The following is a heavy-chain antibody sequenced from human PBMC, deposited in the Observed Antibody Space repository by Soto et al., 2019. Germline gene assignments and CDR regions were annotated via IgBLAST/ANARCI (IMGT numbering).Heavy chain of an antibody. V-gene: IGHV4-31*03. Sequence: QVQLQESGPGLVKPSQTLSLTCTVSGGSISSGGYYWSWVRQHPGKGLEWIGYIHYSGSTYYNPSLKSRVTIALDTSKNQFTLRLRSVTAADTAGYYWARDDYIKRNYYYYGLDGWGQGNTVTVSS. CDR2: IHYSGST. CDR1: GGSISSGGYY. CDR3: ARDDYIKRNYYYYGLDG. J-gene: IGHJ6*02. D-gene: IGHD4-4*01.